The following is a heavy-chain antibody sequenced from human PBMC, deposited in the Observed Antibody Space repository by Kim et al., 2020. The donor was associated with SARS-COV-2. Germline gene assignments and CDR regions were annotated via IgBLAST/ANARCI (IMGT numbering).Heavy chain of an antibody. J-gene: IGHJ4*02. V-gene: IGHV3-33*06. CDR3: AKEAAGIAVAGSLRYFDY. Sequence: NGRFTISDNNSKNTVYLTMNSLRAEDTAVYYCAKEAAGIAVAGSLRYFDYWGQGTLVTVSS. D-gene: IGHD6-19*01.